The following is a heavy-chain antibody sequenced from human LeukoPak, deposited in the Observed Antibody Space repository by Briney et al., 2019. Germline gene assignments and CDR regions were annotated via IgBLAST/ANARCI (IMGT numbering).Heavy chain of an antibody. CDR1: GNSITNYW. Sequence: GESLRISCTGSGNSITNYWIAWVRQMPGKSLEWKGIIYPGDSETTYSPSFQGQVTISADKSITTTYLQWSSLKASDTAMYYCARGRGYCSSSSCYDFDYWGQGTLVTVSS. J-gene: IGHJ4*02. CDR2: IYPGDSET. D-gene: IGHD2-2*01. V-gene: IGHV5-51*01. CDR3: ARGRGYCSSSSCYDFDY.